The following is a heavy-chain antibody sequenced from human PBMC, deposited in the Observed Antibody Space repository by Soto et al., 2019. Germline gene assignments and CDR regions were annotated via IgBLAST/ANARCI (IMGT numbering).Heavy chain of an antibody. J-gene: IGHJ4*02. Sequence: QVQLVQSGAEVTKPGSSVKVSCKASGGTFSSYAISWVRQAPGQGLEWMGGIIPIFGTANYAQKFQGRVTITADESTSTAYMELSSLRSEDTAVYYCARDRRPSIVVVVAAANFDYWGQGTLVTVSS. D-gene: IGHD2-15*01. CDR2: IIPIFGTA. CDR1: GGTFSSYA. V-gene: IGHV1-69*01. CDR3: ARDRRPSIVVVVAAANFDY.